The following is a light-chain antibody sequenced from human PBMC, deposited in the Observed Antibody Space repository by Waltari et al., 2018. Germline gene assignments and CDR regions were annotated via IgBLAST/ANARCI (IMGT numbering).Light chain of an antibody. CDR3: ATWDNTLSGWV. J-gene: IGLJ3*02. CDR1: RSNIGNNA. Sequence: QSVLTQPPSVSEAPRQRVAISCSGSRSNIGNNAVNWYLPVPGKAPKLLIYYDELWPSGVSDRFSGSRAGPSASLAISGLQSEDEGDYYCATWDNTLSGWVFGGGTRLTVL. CDR2: YDE. V-gene: IGLV1-36*01.